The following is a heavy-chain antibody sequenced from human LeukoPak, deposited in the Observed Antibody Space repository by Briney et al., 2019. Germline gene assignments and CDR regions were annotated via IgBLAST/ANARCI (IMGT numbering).Heavy chain of an antibody. CDR1: GGSISSYY. Sequence: PETLSLTCTVSGGSISSYYWSWIWQPPGKGLEWIGYIYYSGSTNYNPSLKSRVTISVDTSKNQFSLKLSSVTAADTAVYYCARGGHSRHFDYWGQGTLVTVSS. D-gene: IGHD6-13*01. CDR2: IYYSGST. J-gene: IGHJ4*02. CDR3: ARGGHSRHFDY. V-gene: IGHV4-59*01.